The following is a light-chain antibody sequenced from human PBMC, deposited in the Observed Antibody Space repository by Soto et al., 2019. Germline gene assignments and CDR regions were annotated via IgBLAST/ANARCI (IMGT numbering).Light chain of an antibody. CDR3: HQRSSWPPIT. CDR1: QRVSSSY. V-gene: IGKV3D-20*02. Sequence: EIVLTQSPATLSLSPWERATLSCRASQRVSSSYLAWYQQKPGQAPRLLIYGASSRATGIPDRFSGSGSGTDFTLTISSLEPEDFAVYYCHQRSSWPPITFGQGTRLEIK. J-gene: IGKJ5*01. CDR2: GAS.